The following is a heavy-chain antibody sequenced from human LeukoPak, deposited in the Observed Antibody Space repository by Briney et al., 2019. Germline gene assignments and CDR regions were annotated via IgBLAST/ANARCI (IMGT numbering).Heavy chain of an antibody. D-gene: IGHD3-3*01. Sequence: GGSLRLSCAPSGFIFTSYGMHWVRQAPGKGLEWVANIKQDGSERYYVDSVKGRFTISRDNAKNSLHIEMNSLRAEDTAVYYCAKPITISGATDGFDIWGQGAKVTVSS. CDR3: AKPITISGATDGFDI. J-gene: IGHJ3*02. CDR1: GFIFTSYG. V-gene: IGHV3-7*01. CDR2: IKQDGSER.